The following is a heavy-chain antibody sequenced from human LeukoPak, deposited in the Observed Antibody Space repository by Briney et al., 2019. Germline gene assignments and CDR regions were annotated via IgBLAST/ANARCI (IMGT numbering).Heavy chain of an antibody. D-gene: IGHD2-15*01. Sequence: PGGSLRLSCAAPGFTFSSYWMQWVRQAPGKGLEWVSAISGSGGSTYYADSVKGRFTISRDNSKNTLYLQMNSLRAEDTAVYYCAKEMIGGGSCYFFDYWGQGTLVTVSS. CDR3: AKEMIGGGSCYFFDY. CDR1: GFTFSSYW. V-gene: IGHV3-23*01. CDR2: ISGSGGST. J-gene: IGHJ4*02.